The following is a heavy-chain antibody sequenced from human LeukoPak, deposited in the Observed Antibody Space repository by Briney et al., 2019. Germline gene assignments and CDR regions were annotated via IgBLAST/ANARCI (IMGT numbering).Heavy chain of an antibody. CDR2: IRYDGSNK. J-gene: IGHJ4*02. D-gene: IGHD3-22*01. CDR3: AREGSYDSSGYGDFDY. V-gene: IGHV3-30*02. CDR1: GFTFSSYG. Sequence: PGGSLRLSCAASGFTFSSYGMHWVRQAPGKGLEWVAFIRYDGSNKYYADSVKGRFTISRDNSKNTLYLQMNSLRAEDTAVYYCAREGSYDSSGYGDFDYWGQGTLVTVSS.